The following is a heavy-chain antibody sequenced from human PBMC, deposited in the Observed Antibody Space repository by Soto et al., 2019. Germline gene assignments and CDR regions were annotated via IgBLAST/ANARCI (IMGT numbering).Heavy chain of an antibody. D-gene: IGHD6-19*01. Sequence: QVQLVQSGAEVKQPVASASVSCKASGYNFTTYVVPWLRQSPGQGPEWMGWINCGSGNTVYSQKFQGRVTFTRDTSARTAYMDLNSLTSGDTAVYYCARGYTSGWTFDFWGRGTLVTVSS. CDR1: GYNFTTYV. J-gene: IGHJ4*02. CDR2: INCGSGNT. V-gene: IGHV1-3*01. CDR3: ARGYTSGWTFDF.